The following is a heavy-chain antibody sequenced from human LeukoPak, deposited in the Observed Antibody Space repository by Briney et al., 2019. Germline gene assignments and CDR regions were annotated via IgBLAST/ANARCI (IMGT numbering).Heavy chain of an antibody. CDR1: GGSVSSGSYY. D-gene: IGHD1-26*01. V-gene: IGHV4-61*01. Sequence: SETLSLTCTVSGGSVSSGSYYWSWIRQPPGKGLEWIGYIYYSGSTNYNPSLKSRVTISVDKSKNQFSLKLSSVTAADTAVYYCARDGGGSWDYFDYWGQGTLVTVSS. J-gene: IGHJ4*02. CDR2: IYYSGST. CDR3: ARDGGGSWDYFDY.